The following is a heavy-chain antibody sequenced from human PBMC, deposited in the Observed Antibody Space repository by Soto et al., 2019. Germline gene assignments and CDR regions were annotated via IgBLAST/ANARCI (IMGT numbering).Heavy chain of an antibody. V-gene: IGHV1-3*01. Sequence: ASVKISCKASGYTFTSYAMHWVRQAPGQRLEWMGWINAGNGNTKYSQKFQGRVTITRDTSASTAYMELSSLRSEDTAAYYCARDYGGTNPVFEYWGQGTLVTVSS. D-gene: IGHD4-17*01. CDR3: ARDYGGTNPVFEY. CDR1: GYTFTSYA. CDR2: INAGNGNT. J-gene: IGHJ4*02.